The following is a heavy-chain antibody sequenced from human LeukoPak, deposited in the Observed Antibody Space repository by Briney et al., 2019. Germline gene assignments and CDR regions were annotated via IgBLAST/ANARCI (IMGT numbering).Heavy chain of an antibody. CDR2: ISSSGNTR. J-gene: IGHJ3*02. V-gene: IGHV3-48*03. CDR3: ARDPVLAHAFDI. Sequence: GGSLRLSCAASGFTFSSYEMNLVRQAPGKGLEWVSYISSSGNTRYYADSVKGRFTISRDNAKNSLYLQMNSLRAEDTAVYYCARDPVLAHAFDIWGQGTMVTVSS. CDR1: GFTFSSYE. D-gene: IGHD6-6*01.